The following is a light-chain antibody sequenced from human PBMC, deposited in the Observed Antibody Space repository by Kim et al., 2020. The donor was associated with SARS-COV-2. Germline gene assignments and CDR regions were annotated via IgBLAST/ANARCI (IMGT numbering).Light chain of an antibody. CDR1: SSDVGSYNL. CDR2: EVS. J-gene: IGLJ1*01. V-gene: IGLV2-23*02. CDR3: CSYAGSREV. Sequence: GQSITISCTGTSSDVGSYNLVSWYQQHPGKAPKLMIYEVSKRPSGVSNRFSGSKSGNTASLTISGLQAEDEADYYCCSYAGSREVFGTGTKVTVL.